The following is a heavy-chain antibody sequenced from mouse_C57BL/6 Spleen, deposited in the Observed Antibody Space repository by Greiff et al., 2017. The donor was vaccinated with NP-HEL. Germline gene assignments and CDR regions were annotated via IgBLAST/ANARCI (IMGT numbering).Heavy chain of an antibody. V-gene: IGHV1-82*01. CDR3: AREVTTVVCGY. Sequence: VQLQQSGPELVKPGASVKISCKASGYAFSGSWMNWVKQRPGKGLEWIGRIYPGDGDTNYNGKFKGKGTLTADKSSSTAYLQRSSRTSEDSAFYSCAREVTTVVCGYWGQGTTLTVSS. CDR2: IYPGDGDT. D-gene: IGHD1-1*01. CDR1: GYAFSGSW. J-gene: IGHJ2*01.